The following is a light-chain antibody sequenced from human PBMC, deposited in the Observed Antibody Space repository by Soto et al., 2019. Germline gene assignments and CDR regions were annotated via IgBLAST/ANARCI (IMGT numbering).Light chain of an antibody. CDR1: HDISTY. CDR3: QQLNTLPFT. J-gene: IGKJ5*01. Sequence: DIQLTQSPSLLSASVGDRVTITCRASHDISTYLAWYQRKPGKAPKLMIYEASTLQSGVPSRFSGSGSGTEFTLTISGLLPEDFATYHCQQLNTLPFTFGQGTRLEIK. CDR2: EAS. V-gene: IGKV1-9*01.